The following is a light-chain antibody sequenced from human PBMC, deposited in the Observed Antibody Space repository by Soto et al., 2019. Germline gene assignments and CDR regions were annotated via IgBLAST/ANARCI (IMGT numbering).Light chain of an antibody. CDR3: QQYDSYSWT. V-gene: IGKV1-5*03. CDR1: QSISSW. CDR2: QAS. J-gene: IGKJ1*01. Sequence: DIQMTQSPSTLSAFVGDRVTITCRASQSISSWLAWYQQKPGKAPKLLVYQASTLESGVPLRFSGSGSRTEFTLTINSLQSDDFATYYCQQYDSYSWTFGQGTKVEVK.